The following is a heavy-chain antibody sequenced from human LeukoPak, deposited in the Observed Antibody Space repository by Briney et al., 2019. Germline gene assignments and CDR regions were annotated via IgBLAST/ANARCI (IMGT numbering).Heavy chain of an antibody. D-gene: IGHD3-22*01. J-gene: IGHJ3*02. CDR2: TYTGGNS. CDR1: GFTVSSIH. V-gene: IGHV3-53*01. Sequence: GGSLRLSCAASGFTVSSIHMVWVRQATGKGLEWVSVTYTGGNSYYADSVKGRFIISRDISKNTLYLQMNSLRAEDSALYYCARGGRGSAAVVAPRSFDIWGQGTMVTVSS. CDR3: ARGGRGSAAVVAPRSFDI.